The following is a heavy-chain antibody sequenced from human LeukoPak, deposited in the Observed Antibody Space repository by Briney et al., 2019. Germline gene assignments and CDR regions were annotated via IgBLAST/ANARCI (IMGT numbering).Heavy chain of an antibody. D-gene: IGHD3-22*01. CDR3: ARDRYYYDSSGYPREDNYGMDV. Sequence: PGGSLRLSCAASGFTVSSNYMSWVRQAPGKGLEWVSVIYSGGSTYYADSVKGRFTISRDNSKNTLYLQMNSLRAEDTAVYYCARDRYYYDSSGYPREDNYGMDVWGQGTTVTVSS. V-gene: IGHV3-66*01. CDR2: IYSGGST. CDR1: GFTVSSNY. J-gene: IGHJ6*02.